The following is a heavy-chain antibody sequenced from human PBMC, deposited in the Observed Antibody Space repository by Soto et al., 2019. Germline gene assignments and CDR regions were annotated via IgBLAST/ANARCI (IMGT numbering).Heavy chain of an antibody. CDR1: GYTFTGSY. CDR3: ATSGYCSGGSCYKTEYFQH. V-gene: IGHV1-2*04. D-gene: IGHD2-15*01. J-gene: IGHJ1*01. Sequence: GASVKVSCKASGYTFTGSYMHWVRQAPGQGLEWMGWINPNSGGTNYAQKFQGWVTMTRDTSISTAYMELSRLRSDDTAVYYCATSGYCSGGSCYKTEYFQHWGHGTLVTVSS. CDR2: INPNSGGT.